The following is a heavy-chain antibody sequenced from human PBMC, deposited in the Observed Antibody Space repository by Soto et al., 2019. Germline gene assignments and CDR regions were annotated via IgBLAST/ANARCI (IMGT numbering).Heavy chain of an antibody. J-gene: IGHJ6*02. D-gene: IGHD6-13*01. Sequence: QVQLVESGGGVVQPGKSLRLSCAASRFPFSSYAMDWVRQAPGKGLEWVAVISHDGSEKYYGDSVKGRFTISRDNPKNTVYLQMNSLRPEDTAVYYCARAAAYFYHYYYAMYVWGQGTAVTVSS. V-gene: IGHV3-30-3*01. CDR3: ARAAAYFYHYYYAMYV. CDR2: ISHDGSEK. CDR1: RFPFSSYA.